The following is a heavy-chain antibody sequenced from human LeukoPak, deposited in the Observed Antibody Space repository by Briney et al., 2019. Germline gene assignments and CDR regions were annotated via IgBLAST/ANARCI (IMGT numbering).Heavy chain of an antibody. J-gene: IGHJ4*02. V-gene: IGHV3-64D*09. D-gene: IGHD2-8*02. Sequence: GGSLRLSCSASGFTFSTYAMHWVRQAPGKGLEYVSAIGTNGRSTYYADSVTGRFTISRDNSKNTLSLQMSSLRPEDTALYYCVKGQEVVYAPTFDFWGQGTLVTVSS. CDR3: VKGQEVVYAPTFDF. CDR2: IGTNGRST. CDR1: GFTFSTYA.